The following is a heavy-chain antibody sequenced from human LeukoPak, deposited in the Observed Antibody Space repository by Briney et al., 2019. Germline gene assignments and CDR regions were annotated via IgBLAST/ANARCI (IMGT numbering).Heavy chain of an antibody. CDR3: AREAISITIFGVVMEAFDI. Sequence: SETLSLTCTVSGRSISSSSYYWVWLRQPPGKGLEWIGSIYYSGSTYYNPSLKSRVTISVGTSKNQSSPKLSSVTAADTAVYYCAREAISITIFGVVMEAFDIWGQGTMVTVSS. D-gene: IGHD3-3*01. CDR2: IYYSGST. J-gene: IGHJ3*02. CDR1: GRSISSSSYY. V-gene: IGHV4-39*07.